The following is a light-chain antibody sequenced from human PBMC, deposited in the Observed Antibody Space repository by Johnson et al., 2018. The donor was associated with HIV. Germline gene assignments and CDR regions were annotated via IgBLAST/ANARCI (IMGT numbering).Light chain of an antibody. Sequence: SVLTQPPSVSAAPGQKVTISCYGSSSNIGNNYVSWYQQLPGTAPKLLIYENNKRPSGIPDRFSGSKSGTSATLGITGLQTGDEANYYCGTWDGGLSIYVFGTGTEVTVL. J-gene: IGLJ1*01. CDR2: ENN. CDR1: SSNIGNNY. V-gene: IGLV1-51*02. CDR3: GTWDGGLSIYV.